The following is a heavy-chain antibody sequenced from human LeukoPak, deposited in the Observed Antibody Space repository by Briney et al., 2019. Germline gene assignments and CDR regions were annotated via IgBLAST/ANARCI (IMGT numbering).Heavy chain of an antibody. V-gene: IGHV4-39*01. J-gene: IGHJ5*02. CDR2: IYYGGST. CDR1: GASISSASNY. D-gene: IGHD2-15*01. CDR3: ARIGGGSWRNPGYWFDP. Sequence: SETLSLTCAVSGASISSASNYWGWIRQPPGKGLEWPGSIYYGGSTYDNPSHRSRVTISVDTSKNQFSLKLTSVTAADTAVYYCARIGGGSWRNPGYWFDPWGQGNLVTVSS.